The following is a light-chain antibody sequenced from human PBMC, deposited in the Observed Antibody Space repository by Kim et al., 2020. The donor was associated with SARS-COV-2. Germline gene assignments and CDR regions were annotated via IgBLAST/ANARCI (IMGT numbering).Light chain of an antibody. V-gene: IGLV1-44*01. CDR1: SSNIGSNT. CDR2: SNN. J-gene: IGLJ3*02. Sequence: QSVLTQPPSASGTPGQRVTISCSGSSSNIGSNTVSWYQQLPGTAPKLLIYSNNQRPSGVPDRFSGSKSGTSASLAISGLQSEDEADYYCAAWDDSLNGQWVFGGGTQLTVL. CDR3: AAWDDSLNGQWV.